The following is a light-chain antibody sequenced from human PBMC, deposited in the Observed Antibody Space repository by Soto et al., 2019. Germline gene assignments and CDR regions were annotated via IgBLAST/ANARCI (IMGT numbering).Light chain of an antibody. CDR2: DVS. Sequence: DIQMTQSPSSLSASVGDRVTITCQASQDINNFLNWYQQKPGKAPKLLIYDVSSLETGVPSRFSGSGSGTDFTFTISSLQPDDIATYYCQQYDNVPYTFGQGTKLDIK. CDR1: QDINNF. CDR3: QQYDNVPYT. V-gene: IGKV1-33*01. J-gene: IGKJ2*01.